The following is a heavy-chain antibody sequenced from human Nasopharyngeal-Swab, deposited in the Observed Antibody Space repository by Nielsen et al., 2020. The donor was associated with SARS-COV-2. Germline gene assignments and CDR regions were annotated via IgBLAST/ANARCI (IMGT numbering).Heavy chain of an antibody. CDR2: IYYSGST. CDR1: GGSISSYY. V-gene: IGHV4-59*12. CDR3: ARNWPGSYYSWNDNWFDP. J-gene: IGHJ5*02. D-gene: IGHD3-10*01. Sequence: SETLSLTCTVSGGSISSYYWSWIRQPPGKGLEWIGYIYYSGSTNYNPSLKSRVTISVDTSKNQFSLKLSSLTAADTAVYYCARNWPGSYYSWNDNWFDPWGQGTLVTVSS.